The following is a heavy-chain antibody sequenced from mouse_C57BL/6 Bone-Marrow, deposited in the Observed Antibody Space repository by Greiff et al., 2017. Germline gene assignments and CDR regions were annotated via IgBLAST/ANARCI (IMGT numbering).Heavy chain of an antibody. Sequence: QVQLQQPGAELVKPGASVKLSCKASGYTFTSYWMHWVKQRPGQGLEWIGMIHPNSGSTNYNEKFKSKATLTVDKSSSTAYMQLSGLTSEDSAVYYCARRHYGSYAMDYWGQGTSVTVSS. V-gene: IGHV1-64*01. CDR3: ARRHYGSYAMDY. CDR2: IHPNSGST. J-gene: IGHJ4*01. CDR1: GYTFTSYW. D-gene: IGHD1-1*01.